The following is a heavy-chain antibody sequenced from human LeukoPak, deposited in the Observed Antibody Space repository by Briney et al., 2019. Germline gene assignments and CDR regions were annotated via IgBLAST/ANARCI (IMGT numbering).Heavy chain of an antibody. J-gene: IGHJ4*02. CDR1: GFTFSNAW. CDR3: TTDPPRVVPAALNDY. Sequence: PGGSLRLSCTASGFTFSNAWMSWVRQAPGKGLEWVGRIKSKTDGGTTDNAAPVKGRFTISRDDSKNTLYLQMNSLKTEDTAVYYCTTDPPRVVPAALNDYWGQGTLFTVSS. CDR2: IKSKTDGGTT. D-gene: IGHD2-2*01. V-gene: IGHV3-15*01.